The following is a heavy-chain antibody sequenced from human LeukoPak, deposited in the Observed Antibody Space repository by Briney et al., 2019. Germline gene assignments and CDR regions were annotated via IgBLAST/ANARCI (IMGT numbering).Heavy chain of an antibody. J-gene: IGHJ4*02. CDR2: INHSGST. CDR3: ARISVDACDY. CDR1: GGSFSGYY. Sequence: PSETLSLTCAVYGGSFSGYYWSWIRQPPGKGLEWIGEINHSGSTNYNPSLKSRVTISVDTSKNQSSLKLSTVTAADTAVYYCARISVDACDYWGQGTLVTVSS. D-gene: IGHD2-21*01. V-gene: IGHV4-34*01.